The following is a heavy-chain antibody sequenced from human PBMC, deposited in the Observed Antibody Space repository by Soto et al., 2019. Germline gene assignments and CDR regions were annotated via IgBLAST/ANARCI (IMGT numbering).Heavy chain of an antibody. J-gene: IGHJ5*02. Sequence: PSEARTVPCTVAGYYISSTCPWGWIRTPPVKGLEWIGSLHHSGTTYYSPSLKSRVTISLDTSKNSFSLKLSSVTAADTAVYYCAIDIDDSSRHYEVYWFDPYGRGSLLSVSS. CDR2: LHHSGTT. CDR1: GYYISSTCP. CDR3: AIDIDDSSRHYEVYWFDP. D-gene: IGHD3-22*01. V-gene: IGHV4-38-2*02.